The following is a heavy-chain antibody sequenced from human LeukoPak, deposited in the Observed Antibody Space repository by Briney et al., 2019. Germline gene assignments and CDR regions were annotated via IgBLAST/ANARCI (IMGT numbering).Heavy chain of an antibody. CDR1: GGTFSSYA. CDR2: FDPEDGET. D-gene: IGHD1-26*01. V-gene: IGHV1-24*01. Sequence: ASVKVSCKASGGTFSSYAISWVRQAPGQGLEWMGGFDPEDGETIYAQKFQGRVTMTEDTSTDTAYMELSSLRSEDTAVYYCATLGSYYRDYFDYWGQGTLVTVSS. J-gene: IGHJ4*02. CDR3: ATLGSYYRDYFDY.